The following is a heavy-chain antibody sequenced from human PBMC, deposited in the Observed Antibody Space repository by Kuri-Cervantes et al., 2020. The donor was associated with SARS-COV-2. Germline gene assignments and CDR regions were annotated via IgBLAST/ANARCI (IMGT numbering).Heavy chain of an antibody. CDR2: VSHSGTII. CDR3: ARDGTAGGSYNWFDP. CDR1: GFAFGDYY. V-gene: IGHV3-11*01. Sequence: GESLKISCAASGFAFGDYYMSWIRQAPGKGLGWVSYVSHSGTIIYQADSVKGRFTISRDNAKNSLYLQMNSLRGEDTAVYYCARDGTAGGSYNWFDPWGQGTLVTVSS. D-gene: IGHD1-26*01. J-gene: IGHJ5*02.